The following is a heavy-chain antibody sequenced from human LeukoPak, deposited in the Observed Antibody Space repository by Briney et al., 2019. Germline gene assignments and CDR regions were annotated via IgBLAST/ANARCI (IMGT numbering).Heavy chain of an antibody. CDR2: TSPNNGNT. CDR1: GYTFTNYG. V-gene: IGHV1-18*01. Sequence: GASVKVSCKTSGYTFTNYGLTWVRQAPGQGLEWMGWTSPNNGNTNYAQNFQERVTMTTDRSTNTAYMELRSLRSDDTAMYYCARGSAAPDYWGQGTLVSVS. D-gene: IGHD6-13*01. CDR3: ARGSAAPDY. J-gene: IGHJ4*02.